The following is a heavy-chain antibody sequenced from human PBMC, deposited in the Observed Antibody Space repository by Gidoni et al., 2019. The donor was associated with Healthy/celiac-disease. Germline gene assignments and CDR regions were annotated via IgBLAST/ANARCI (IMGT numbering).Heavy chain of an antibody. J-gene: IGHJ4*02. Sequence: EVQLLESGGGLVQPGGSLRLSCAASGFPFSSYAMSWVRQAPGKGLEWVSAISGSGGSTYYADSVKGRFTISRDNSKNTLYLQMNSLRAEDTAVYYCAKDTYYYGSGSTGTDYWGQGTLVTVSS. D-gene: IGHD3-10*01. V-gene: IGHV3-23*01. CDR3: AKDTYYYGSGSTGTDY. CDR2: ISGSGGST. CDR1: GFPFSSYA.